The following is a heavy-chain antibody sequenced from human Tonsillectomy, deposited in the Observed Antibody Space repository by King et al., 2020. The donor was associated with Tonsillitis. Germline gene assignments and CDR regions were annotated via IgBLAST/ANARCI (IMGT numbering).Heavy chain of an antibody. V-gene: IGHV4-38-2*02. CDR2: IYHSGST. J-gene: IGHJ4*02. Sequence: QLQESGPGLVKPSETLSLTCTVSGYSISSGYYWGWMRQPPGKGLEWIGSIYHSGSTYYNPSLKSRVTISGDTSKNQFSLKLSSVTAADTAMYYCARSWTVTTRGSDYWGQGTLVTVSS. D-gene: IGHD4-17*01. CDR3: ARSWTVTTRGSDY. CDR1: GYSISSGYY.